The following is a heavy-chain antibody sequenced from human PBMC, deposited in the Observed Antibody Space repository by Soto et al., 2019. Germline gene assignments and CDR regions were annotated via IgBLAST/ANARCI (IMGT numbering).Heavy chain of an antibody. CDR3: VGPQSGSSYYYYYGVDV. J-gene: IGHJ6*02. CDR1: GASISSTAFF. Sequence: QLQLQQSGPGLVKPSETMSLTCTVSGASISSTAFFWTWVRQPPGKGLEWIGNIFYNGKTSYNPPPKSRLTISIATSKNQFSLNLTSVTAADTGVYYCVGPQSGSSYYYYYGVDVWGQGTTVTVSS. V-gene: IGHV4-39*01. D-gene: IGHD5-12*01. CDR2: IFYNGKT.